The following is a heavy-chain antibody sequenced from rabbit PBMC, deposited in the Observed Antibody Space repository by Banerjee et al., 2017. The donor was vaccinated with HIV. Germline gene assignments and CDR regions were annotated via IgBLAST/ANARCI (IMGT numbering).Heavy chain of an antibody. CDR3: ARGGVGTTYPYGGMDL. Sequence: QSLEESGGDLVKPGASLTLTCTVSGFSLSSRYWICWVRQAPGKGLELIACILGGSSGNTYYASWAKGRFTISKTSSTTVTLQMTSLTAADTATYFCARGGVGTTYPYGGMDLWGPGTLVTVS. V-gene: IGHV1S40*01. CDR2: ILGGSSGNT. CDR1: GFSLSSRYW. J-gene: IGHJ6*01. D-gene: IGHD8-1*01.